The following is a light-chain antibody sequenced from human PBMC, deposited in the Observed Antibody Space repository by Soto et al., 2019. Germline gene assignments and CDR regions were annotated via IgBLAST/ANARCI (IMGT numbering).Light chain of an antibody. CDR1: QSVSSN. CDR3: RQYRT. Sequence: EIVMTQSPATLSLSPGERATLSCRASQSVSSNLAWYQQKPGQAPRLLIYGASTRATGIPARFSGSGSGTEFTLTINSLQSEDFAVYYCRQYRTFGQGTKVEIK. J-gene: IGKJ1*01. V-gene: IGKV3-15*01. CDR2: GAS.